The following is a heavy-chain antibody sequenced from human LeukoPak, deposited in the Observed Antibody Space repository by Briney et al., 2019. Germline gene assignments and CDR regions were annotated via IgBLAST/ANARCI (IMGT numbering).Heavy chain of an antibody. V-gene: IGHV4-34*01. CDR2: INHSGST. D-gene: IGHD3-16*02. CDR3: ARLITFGGVIDKNKSIYYYYYMDVWGKGTTSDKSIYYYYYMDV. Sequence: SETLSLTYAVYGGSFSGYYWSWIRQPPGKGLEWIGEINHSGSTNYNPSLKSRVTISVDTSKNQFSLKLSSVTAADTAVYYCARLITFGGVIDKNKSIYYYYYMDVWGKGTTSDKSIYYYYYMDVWGKGTTVTVSS. CDR1: GGSFSGYY. J-gene: IGHJ6*03.